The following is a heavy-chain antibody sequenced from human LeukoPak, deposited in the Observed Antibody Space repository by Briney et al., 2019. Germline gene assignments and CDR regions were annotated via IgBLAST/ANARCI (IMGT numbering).Heavy chain of an antibody. V-gene: IGHV3-21*01. D-gene: IGHD3-22*01. CDR3: AREDYYDSSGYFDY. Sequence: GGSLRLSCAASGFTFSSYNMNWVRQAPGKGLEWVSSISSSSRYIYYADSVKGRFTISRDNAMNSLYLQMNSLRAEDTAVYYCAREDYYDSSGYFDYWGQGTLVTVSS. J-gene: IGHJ4*02. CDR1: GFTFSSYN. CDR2: ISSSSRYI.